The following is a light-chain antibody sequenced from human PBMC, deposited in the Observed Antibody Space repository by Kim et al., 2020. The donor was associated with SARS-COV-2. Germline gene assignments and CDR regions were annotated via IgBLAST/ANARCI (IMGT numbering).Light chain of an antibody. J-gene: IGLJ3*02. V-gene: IGLV2-14*03. Sequence: QSALTQPASVSGSPGQSITISCSGTSTDVGGYTYVCWYQQHPAKAPNLMNYDVSNRPSGVSHLFSASKSANTASLTISVLQAEEEADYYGSSYTSRNAWVFGGGTQLTVL. CDR2: DVS. CDR3: SSYTSRNAWV. CDR1: STDVGGYTY.